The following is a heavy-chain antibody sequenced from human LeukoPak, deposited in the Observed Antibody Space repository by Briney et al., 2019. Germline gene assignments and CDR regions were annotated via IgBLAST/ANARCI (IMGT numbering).Heavy chain of an antibody. CDR3: ARLLRYFDWSFDP. D-gene: IGHD3-9*01. CDR2: IYYSGST. J-gene: IGHJ5*02. Sequence: PSETLSLTCTVSGGSISSYYWSWIRQPPGKGLEWIGYIYYSGSTNYNPSLKSRVTISVDTSKNQFSLKLSSVTAADTAVYYCARLLRYFDWSFDPWGQGTLVTVSS. V-gene: IGHV4-59*08. CDR1: GGSISSYY.